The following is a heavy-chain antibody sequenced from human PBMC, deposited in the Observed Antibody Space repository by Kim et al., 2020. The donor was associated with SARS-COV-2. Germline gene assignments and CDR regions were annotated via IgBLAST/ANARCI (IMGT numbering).Heavy chain of an antibody. J-gene: IGHJ5*02. CDR2: SYL. D-gene: IGHD3-16*01. Sequence: SYLYIADSLKGRLTISSDTAKNSLYLQMNSLRAEDTAVYYCARGGPFDPWGQGTLVTVSS. V-gene: IGHV3-21*01. CDR3: ARGGPFDP.